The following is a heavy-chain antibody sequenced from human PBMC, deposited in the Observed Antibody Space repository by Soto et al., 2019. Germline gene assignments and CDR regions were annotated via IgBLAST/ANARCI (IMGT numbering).Heavy chain of an antibody. CDR3: AKRSCSRGSCYYRGEDY. CDR2: ISGSGGST. CDR1: GFTFNSYA. Sequence: EVQLLESGGGLVQPGGSLRLSCAASGFTFNSYAMSWVRQAPGKGLEWVSAISGSGGSTYYADSVKGRFTISRDNSKNTLYLQMNSLRAEDTAVYYCAKRSCSRGSCYYRGEDYWGQGTLVTVSS. V-gene: IGHV3-23*01. D-gene: IGHD2-15*01. J-gene: IGHJ4*02.